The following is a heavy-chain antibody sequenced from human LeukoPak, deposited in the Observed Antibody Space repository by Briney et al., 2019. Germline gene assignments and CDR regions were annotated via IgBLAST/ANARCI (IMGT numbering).Heavy chain of an antibody. CDR2: INHSGST. D-gene: IGHD3-22*01. J-gene: IGHJ5*02. CDR1: GGSFSGYY. V-gene: IGHV4-34*01. CDR3: ARATYYYDSSGYKTSYYWFDP. Sequence: SETLSLTCAVYGGSFSGYYWSWIRQPPGKGLEWIGEINHSGSTNYNPSLKSRVTISVDTSKNQFSLKLTSVTAADTAVYYCARATYYYDSSGYKTSYYWFDPWGQGTLVTVSS.